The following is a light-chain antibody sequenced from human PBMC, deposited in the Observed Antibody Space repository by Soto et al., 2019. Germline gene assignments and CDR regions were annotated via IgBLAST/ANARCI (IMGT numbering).Light chain of an antibody. J-gene: IGKJ1*01. Sequence: GDRVTITCRASQSISSHLIWYQQKSGRAPNPLIYAASTLRSGVPSRFSGSGSGTDFILTISTLQPEDFATYYCQQNYSTPRTFGQGTQVDIK. CDR2: AAS. V-gene: IGKV1-39*01. CDR3: QQNYSTPRT. CDR1: QSISSH.